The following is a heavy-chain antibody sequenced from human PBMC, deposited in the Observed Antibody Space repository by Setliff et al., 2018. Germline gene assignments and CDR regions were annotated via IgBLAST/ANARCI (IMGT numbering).Heavy chain of an antibody. J-gene: IGHJ4*02. D-gene: IGHD6-19*01. V-gene: IGHV5-51*01. CDR3: ARRTGFAVAGFDH. CDR2: IYPGDSDT. CDR1: GYSFTSYW. Sequence: GESLKISCKGSGYSFTSYWIGWVRQMPGKGLEWMGIIYPGDSDTRYSPSFQGQVSISADKSINTAYLQWRSLKASDTAIYYCARRTGFAVAGFDHWGQGTLVTVSS.